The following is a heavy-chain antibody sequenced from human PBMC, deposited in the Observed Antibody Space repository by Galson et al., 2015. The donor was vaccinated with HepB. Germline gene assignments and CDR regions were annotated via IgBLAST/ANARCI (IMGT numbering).Heavy chain of an antibody. Sequence: TLSLTCAVYGGPFGGYYWSWIRQPPGKGLEWIGEISHSGSTNYNPSLKSRVTISVDTSKNQFSLKLRSVTAADTAVYYCARGRYYDNSGRFYFDYWGQGTLVTVSS. CDR3: ARGRYYDNSGRFYFDY. J-gene: IGHJ4*02. V-gene: IGHV4-34*01. CDR1: GGPFGGYY. D-gene: IGHD3-22*01. CDR2: ISHSGST.